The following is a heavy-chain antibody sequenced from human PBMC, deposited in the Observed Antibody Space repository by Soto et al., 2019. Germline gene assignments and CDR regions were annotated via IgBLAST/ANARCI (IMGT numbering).Heavy chain of an antibody. D-gene: IGHD4-4*01. V-gene: IGHV3-15*07. Sequence: GGSLRLSCAASGFTFSNAWMNWVRQAPGKGLEWVGRIKSKTDGGTTDYAAPVKGRFTISRDDSKNTLYLQMNSLKTEDTAVYYCTTDRPEGTTAEGPNWFDPWGQGTLVTVSS. CDR3: TTDRPEGTTAEGPNWFDP. CDR1: GFTFSNAW. CDR2: IKSKTDGGTT. J-gene: IGHJ5*02.